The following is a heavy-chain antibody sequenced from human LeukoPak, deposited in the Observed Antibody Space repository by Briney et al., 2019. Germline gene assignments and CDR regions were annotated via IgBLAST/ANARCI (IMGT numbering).Heavy chain of an antibody. CDR3: ARASGWYVIDY. J-gene: IGHJ4*02. CDR1: GFTFSTYS. Sequence: GGSLRLSCAASGFTFSTYSMNWVRQAPGKGLEWVSSISSSSSYIYYADSVKGRFTISRDNAKNSLYLQMNSLRAEDTAVYYCARASGWYVIDYWGQGTLVTVSS. D-gene: IGHD6-19*01. V-gene: IGHV3-21*01. CDR2: ISSSSSYI.